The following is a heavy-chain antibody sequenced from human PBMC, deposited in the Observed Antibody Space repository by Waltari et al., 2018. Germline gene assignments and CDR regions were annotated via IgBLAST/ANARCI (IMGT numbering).Heavy chain of an antibody. CDR1: GGTFSSYT. D-gene: IGHD6-19*01. CDR3: ASHSSGWSQGMDV. CDR2: IIPILGIA. Sequence: QVQLVQSGAEVKKPGSSVKVSCKASGGTFSSYTISWVRQAPGQGLEWMGRIIPILGIANYAQKFQGRVTITADKSTSTAYMELSSLRSEDTAVYYCASHSSGWSQGMDVWGQGTTVTVSS. J-gene: IGHJ6*02. V-gene: IGHV1-69*02.